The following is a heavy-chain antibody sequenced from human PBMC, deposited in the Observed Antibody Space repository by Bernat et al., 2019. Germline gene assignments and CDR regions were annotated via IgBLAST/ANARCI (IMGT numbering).Heavy chain of an antibody. CDR2: IYYSGST. CDR1: GGSIRSYY. Sequence: QLQLHESGPGLVKPSETLSLTCTVSGGSIRSYYWSWIRQPPGRGLEWIGFIYYSGSTNYNPSLKSRVTISVDTSKNQFSLKLSSVTAADTAVYYCARGGAYGSLYYYYMDVWGKGTTVTVSS. CDR3: ARGGAYGSLYYYYMDV. V-gene: IGHV4-59*01. J-gene: IGHJ6*03. D-gene: IGHD3-10*01.